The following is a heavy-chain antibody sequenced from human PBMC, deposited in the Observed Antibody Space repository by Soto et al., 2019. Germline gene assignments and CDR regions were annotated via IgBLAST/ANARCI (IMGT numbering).Heavy chain of an antibody. CDR2: IYYSGST. J-gene: IGHJ6*03. D-gene: IGHD5-18*01. CDR3: ARQFLDTAMVLTPSYYYYYYMDV. Sequence: SETLSLTCTVSGGYISSSSYYWGWIRQPPGKGLEWIGSIYYSGSTYYNPSLKSRVTISVDTSKNQFSLKLSSVTAADTAVYYCARQFLDTAMVLTPSYYYYYYMDVWGKGTTVTVSS. CDR1: GGYISSSSYY. V-gene: IGHV4-39*01.